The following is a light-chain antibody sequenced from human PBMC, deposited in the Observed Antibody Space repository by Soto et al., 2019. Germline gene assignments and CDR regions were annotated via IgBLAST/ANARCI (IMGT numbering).Light chain of an antibody. Sequence: ESVLTQSPGTLSLSPGERATLSFRASQSVSSSYLAWYQQKPGQAPRLLISGASTRAAGIPDRFSGSGSGTDFTLTISRLEPEDFAVYYCQHYGTSPWAFGQGTKVDIK. CDR2: GAS. V-gene: IGKV3-20*01. CDR3: QHYGTSPWA. J-gene: IGKJ1*01. CDR1: QSVSSSY.